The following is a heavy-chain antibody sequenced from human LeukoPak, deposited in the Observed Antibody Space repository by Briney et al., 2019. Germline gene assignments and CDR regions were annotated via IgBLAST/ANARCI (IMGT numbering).Heavy chain of an antibody. CDR3: ARDPDYDFWSGYYTGSTNWFDP. Sequence: ASVKVSCKASGYTFTGYYMHWVRQAPGQGLEWMGRINPNSGGTNYAQKFQGRVTMTRDTSISTAYMELSRLGSDDTAVYYCARDPDYDFWSGYYTGSTNWFDPWGQGTLVTVSS. CDR1: GYTFTGYY. J-gene: IGHJ5*02. CDR2: INPNSGGT. V-gene: IGHV1-2*06. D-gene: IGHD3-3*01.